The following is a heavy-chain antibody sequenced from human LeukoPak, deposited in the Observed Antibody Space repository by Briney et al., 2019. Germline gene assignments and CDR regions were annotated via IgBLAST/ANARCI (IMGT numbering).Heavy chain of an antibody. D-gene: IGHD3-22*01. CDR2: IYHSGSS. J-gene: IGHJ3*01. CDR3: ARWSSGYYLNAFDV. V-gene: IGHV4-38-2*02. Sequence: SEILSLTCTVSGYSISSGYYWGWIRQPPGKGLEWIGSIYHSGSSYYNPSLKSRVTISPDTSKNQFSLNLNPVTAADTAVHYCARWSSGYYLNAFDVWGQGTMVTVSS. CDR1: GYSISSGYY.